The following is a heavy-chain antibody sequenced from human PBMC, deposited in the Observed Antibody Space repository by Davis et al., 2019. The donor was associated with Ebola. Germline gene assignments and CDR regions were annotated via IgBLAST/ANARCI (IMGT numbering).Heavy chain of an antibody. Sequence: PGGSLRLSCAASGFTFSSYAMHWVRQAPGKGLEWVAVISYDGSNKYYADSVKGRFTISRDNAKNSLYLQMNSLRDEDTAVYYCARGRSSSGWFKENYFDYWGQGTLVTVSS. CDR2: ISYDGSNK. CDR1: GFTFSSYA. D-gene: IGHD6-19*01. J-gene: IGHJ4*02. CDR3: ARGRSSSGWFKENYFDY. V-gene: IGHV3-30-3*01.